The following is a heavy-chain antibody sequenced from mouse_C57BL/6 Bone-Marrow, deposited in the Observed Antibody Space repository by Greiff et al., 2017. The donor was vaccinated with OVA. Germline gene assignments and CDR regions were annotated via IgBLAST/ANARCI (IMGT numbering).Heavy chain of an antibody. V-gene: IGHV1-9*01. D-gene: IGHD2-4*01. CDR2: ILPGSGST. J-gene: IGHJ3*01. Sequence: VQLQQSGAELMKPGASVKLSCKASGCTFTGYWIEWVKQRPGHGLEWIGEILPGSGSTNYNEKFKGKATFTADTSSNTAYMQLSSLTTEDSAIYYCARRGLRRRTWFAYWGQGTRVTVSA. CDR1: GCTFTGYW. CDR3: ARRGLRRRTWFAY.